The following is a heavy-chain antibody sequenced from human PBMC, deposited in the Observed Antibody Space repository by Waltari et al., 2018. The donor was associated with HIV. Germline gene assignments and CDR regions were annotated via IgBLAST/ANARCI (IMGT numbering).Heavy chain of an antibody. Sequence: QVQLVQSGAEVKKPGASVKVSCKASGYTFTSYGISWARQAPGQGLEWMGWIRSYNGNTNYAQKLQSRVTMTTDTSTRTVYMELRSLRSDDMAVYYCARDKSLWFGELSLFDYWGQGTLVTVSS. CDR1: GYTFTSYG. D-gene: IGHD3-10*01. CDR3: ARDKSLWFGELSLFDY. J-gene: IGHJ4*02. CDR2: IRSYNGNT. V-gene: IGHV1-18*03.